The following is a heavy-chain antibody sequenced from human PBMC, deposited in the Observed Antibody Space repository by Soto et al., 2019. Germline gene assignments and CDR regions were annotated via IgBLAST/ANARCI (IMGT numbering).Heavy chain of an antibody. CDR3: ARVYYDFWSANYYYYYMDV. J-gene: IGHJ6*03. CDR2: IYYSGST. Sequence: QVQLQESGPGLVKPSETLSLTCTVSGGSISSYYWSWIRQPPGKGLEWIGYIYYSGSTNYNPSLTRRVTISVDTSKNQFALKLSTVTAADTAVYYCARVYYDFWSANYYYYYMDVWGKGTTVTVSS. CDR1: GGSISSYY. V-gene: IGHV4-59*01. D-gene: IGHD3-3*01.